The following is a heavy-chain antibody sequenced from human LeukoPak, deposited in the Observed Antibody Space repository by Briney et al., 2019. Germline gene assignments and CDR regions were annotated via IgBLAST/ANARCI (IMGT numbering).Heavy chain of an antibody. Sequence: SSETLSLTCTVSGGSISYYYWSWIRQSPGKGLEWIGYIYYSGITNYNPSLTSRVTISVATSKNQFSLQLRSVTAADTAVYYCAREDPQTTVPEGMDVWGQGTTVTVSS. CDR2: IYYSGIT. J-gene: IGHJ6*02. CDR3: AREDPQTTVPEGMDV. V-gene: IGHV4-59*01. CDR1: GGSISYYY. D-gene: IGHD4-17*01.